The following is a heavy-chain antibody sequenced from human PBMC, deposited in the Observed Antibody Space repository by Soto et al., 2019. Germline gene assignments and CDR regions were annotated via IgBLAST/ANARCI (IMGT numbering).Heavy chain of an antibody. CDR2: ISSRGDST. Sequence: EVQLLESGGGLVQPGGSLRLSCAASGFIFSTYAMNWVRQAPGKGLEWVSAISSRGDSTYYAESVRGRFTISRDNSISTLYLQLSRLRTEDTAVYYCAHPRGYGVFDAVDIWGQGTMVTVSS. CDR1: GFIFSTYA. D-gene: IGHD4-17*01. J-gene: IGHJ3*02. CDR3: AHPRGYGVFDAVDI. V-gene: IGHV3-23*01.